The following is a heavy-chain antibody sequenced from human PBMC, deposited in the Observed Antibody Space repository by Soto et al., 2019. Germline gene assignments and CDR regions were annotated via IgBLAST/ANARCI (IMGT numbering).Heavy chain of an antibody. CDR2: IIHSGST. CDR1: GGSFSGYS. V-gene: IGHV4-34*01. CDR3: ARGPSPFWYFDL. Sequence: QVQLQQWGAGLLKPSETLSLTCAIYGGSFSGYSWSWIRQPPGKGLEWIGEIIHSGSTNYNPSLKIRVTISGDSSKNQFSLTLSSVTAADTAVYYCARGPSPFWYFDLCGRGTLVTVAS. J-gene: IGHJ2*01.